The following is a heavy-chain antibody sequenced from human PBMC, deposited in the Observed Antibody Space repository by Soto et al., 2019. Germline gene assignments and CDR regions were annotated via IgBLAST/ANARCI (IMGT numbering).Heavy chain of an antibody. CDR3: AAEGRGSGSYYFYFDY. V-gene: IGHV1-58*01. Sequence: SVKVSCKASGFTFTSSAVQWVRQARGQRLEWIGRIVVGSGNTNYAQKFQERVTITRDMSTSTAYMELSSLRSEDTAVYYCAAEGRGSGSYYFYFDYWGQGTLVTVSS. J-gene: IGHJ4*02. D-gene: IGHD1-26*01. CDR2: IVVGSGNT. CDR1: GFTFTSSA.